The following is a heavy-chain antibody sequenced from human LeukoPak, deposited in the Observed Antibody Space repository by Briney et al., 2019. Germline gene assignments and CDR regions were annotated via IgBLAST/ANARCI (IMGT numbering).Heavy chain of an antibody. CDR3: ATGSIWSNYYYYMGV. Sequence: GGSLRLSCAASGFTFSTFWMTWVRQAPGKGLEWVANIKQDGSEEYYVDSVLGRFTISRDNAKNSLYLQMNSLRAEDTALYYCATGSIWSNYYYYMGVWGLGTLVTVSS. J-gene: IGHJ6*03. V-gene: IGHV3-7*01. CDR1: GFTFSTFW. D-gene: IGHD6-13*01. CDR2: IKQDGSEE.